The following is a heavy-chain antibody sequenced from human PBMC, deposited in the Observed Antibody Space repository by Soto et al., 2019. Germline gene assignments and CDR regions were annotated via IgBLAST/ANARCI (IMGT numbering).Heavy chain of an antibody. CDR3: ARPRDSGWSGAFDI. D-gene: IGHD6-19*01. CDR1: GGSISTYY. CDR2: IYYTGST. J-gene: IGHJ3*02. V-gene: IGHV4-59*08. Sequence: SETLSLTCTVSGGSISTYYWSWIRQPPGKGLEWIGNIYYTGSTNYNPSLKSRVTTSVDTSKNQFSLRLTSVTAADTAVYYCARPRDSGWSGAFDIWGQGTMVTVSS.